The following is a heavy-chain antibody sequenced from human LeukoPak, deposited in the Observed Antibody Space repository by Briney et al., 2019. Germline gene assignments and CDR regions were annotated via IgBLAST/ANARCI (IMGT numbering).Heavy chain of an antibody. CDR2: IYYSGST. CDR1: GGSVSDYY. V-gene: IGHV4-59*02. D-gene: IGHD1-14*01. J-gene: IGHJ5*02. CDR3: ARANRLFDP. Sequence: SETLSLTCTVSGGSVSDYYWSWIRQPPGKGLEWIGYIYYSGSTNYNPSLKSRVTISVDTSKNQFSQKLSSVTAADTAVYYCARANRLFDPWGQGTLVTVSS.